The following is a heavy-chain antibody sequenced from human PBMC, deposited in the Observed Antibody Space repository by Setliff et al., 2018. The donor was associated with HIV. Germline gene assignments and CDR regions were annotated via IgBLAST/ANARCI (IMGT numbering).Heavy chain of an antibody. CDR1: GYSFTDYY. V-gene: IGHV1-2*02. CDR3: ARDLSTHWSGYSLGF. J-gene: IGHJ4*02. CDR2: INPKFGGT. Sequence: ASVKVSCKAAGYSFTDYYFDWVRQAPGQGLEWMGWINPKFGGTLYAQNFRGRVTMNRDVSINTVYLELSSLRSDDTAVYYCARDLSTHWSGYSLGFWGPGTLVTVSS. D-gene: IGHD3-3*01.